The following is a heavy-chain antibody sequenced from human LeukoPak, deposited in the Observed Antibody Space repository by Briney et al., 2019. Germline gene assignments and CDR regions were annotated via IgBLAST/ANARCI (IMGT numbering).Heavy chain of an antibody. V-gene: IGHV3-23*01. CDR1: GFTFSSYA. CDR3: AKRGGTDCTGPSCYFDY. D-gene: IGHD2-8*02. J-gene: IGHJ4*02. Sequence: QPGGSLRLSCAASGFTFSSYAMNWVRQAPGKGLEWVSTIGGSGGRTYYADSVKGRFTISRDNSKNTLYLQMNSLRAEDTAVYYCAKRGGTDCTGPSCYFDYWGQGTLVTVSS. CDR2: IGGSGGRT.